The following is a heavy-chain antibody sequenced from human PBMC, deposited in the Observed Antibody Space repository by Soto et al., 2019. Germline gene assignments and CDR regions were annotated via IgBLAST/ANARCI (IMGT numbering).Heavy chain of an antibody. CDR1: GFTFEKYW. CDR2: IKQDGGES. J-gene: IGHJ6*02. V-gene: IGHV3-7*03. CDR3: ARAGVTIQGAYFYGTDV. Sequence: GGSLRLSCAASGFTFEKYWLSWVRQAPGKGLEWVANIKQDGGESHFLDSVKGRFTISRDNAKKSMFLLMSDLRVEDTGVYFCARAGVTIQGAYFYGTDVWGQGTTVTVSS. D-gene: IGHD4-17*01.